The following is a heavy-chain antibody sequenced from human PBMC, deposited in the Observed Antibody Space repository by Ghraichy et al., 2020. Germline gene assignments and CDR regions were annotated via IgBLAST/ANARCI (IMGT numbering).Heavy chain of an antibody. D-gene: IGHD4-23*01. CDR3: ASVTQTTVVIRHAFDI. CDR2: IYYSGST. V-gene: IGHV4-31*03. J-gene: IGHJ3*02. CDR1: GGSISSGGYY. Sequence: SETLSLTCTVSGGSISSGGYYWSWIRQHPGKGLEWIGYIYYSGSTYYNPSLKSRVTISVDTSKNQFSLKLSSVTAADTAVYYCASVTQTTVVIRHAFDIWGQGTMVTVSS.